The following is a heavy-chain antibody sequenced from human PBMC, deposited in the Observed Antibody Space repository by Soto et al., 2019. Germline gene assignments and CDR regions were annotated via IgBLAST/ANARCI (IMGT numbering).Heavy chain of an antibody. Sequence: QVQLQQWGAGLLKPSETLSLTCAVYGGSFSGYYWSWIRQPPGKGLEWIGEINHSGSTNYNPSLKSRVTISVDTSKNQFSLKLSSVTAADTAVYYCARGRGLGRWPRADYWGQGTLVTVSS. D-gene: IGHD3-10*01. V-gene: IGHV4-34*01. CDR2: INHSGST. CDR3: ARGRGLGRWPRADY. CDR1: GGSFSGYY. J-gene: IGHJ4*02.